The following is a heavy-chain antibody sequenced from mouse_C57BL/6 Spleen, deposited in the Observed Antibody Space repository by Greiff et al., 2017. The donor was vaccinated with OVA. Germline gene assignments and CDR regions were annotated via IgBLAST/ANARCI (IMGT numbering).Heavy chain of an antibody. CDR1: GYTFTDYY. V-gene: IGHV1-26*01. CDR3: ARDRGDPWFAY. D-gene: IGHD3-2*01. Sequence: EVQLQQSGPELVKPGASVKISCKASGYTFTDYYMNWVKQSHGKSLEWIGDINPNNGGTSYNQKFKGKATLTVDKSSSTAYMELRSLTSEDSAVYYCARDRGDPWFAYWGQGTLVTVSA. J-gene: IGHJ3*01. CDR2: INPNNGGT.